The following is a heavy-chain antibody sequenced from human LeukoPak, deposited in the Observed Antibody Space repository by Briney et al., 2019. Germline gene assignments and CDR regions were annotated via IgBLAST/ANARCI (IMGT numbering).Heavy chain of an antibody. CDR3: EKAILYYYGSGSYSYYMDV. CDR2: ISGSGGST. V-gene: IGHV3-23*01. J-gene: IGHJ6*03. CDR1: GFTFSSYA. D-gene: IGHD3-10*01. Sequence: GGSLRLSCAASGFTFSSYAMSWVRQAPGKGLEWVSAISGSGGSTYYADSVKDRFTISRDNSKNTLYLQMNSLRAEDTAVYYCEKAILYYYGSGSYSYYMDVWGKGTTVTVSS.